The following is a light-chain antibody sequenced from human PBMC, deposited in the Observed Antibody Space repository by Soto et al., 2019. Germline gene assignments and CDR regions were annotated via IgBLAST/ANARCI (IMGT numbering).Light chain of an antibody. V-gene: IGKV1-5*03. Sequence: DIQMTQSPSTLSASVGDRVTITCRASQSISSWLAWYQLKPGKAPKFLIYKASSLESGVPSRFSGSGSGTEFTLTISSLQPEDFATFYFHKSSRTPETFGQGTKVDI. CDR2: KAS. CDR1: QSISSW. J-gene: IGKJ1*01. CDR3: HKSSRTPET.